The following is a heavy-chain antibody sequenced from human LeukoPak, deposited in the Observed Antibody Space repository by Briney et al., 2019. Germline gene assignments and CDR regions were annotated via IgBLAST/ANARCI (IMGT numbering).Heavy chain of an antibody. CDR2: IYTSGST. CDR3: ASVPYDFQGHYGMDV. Sequence: SQTLSLTCTVSGGSISSGSYYWSWIRQPAGKGLEWIGRIYTSGSTNYNPSLKSRVTISVDTSKNQFSLKLSSVTAADTAVYYCASVPYDFQGHYGMDVWGQGTTVTVSS. J-gene: IGHJ6*02. D-gene: IGHD3-3*01. CDR1: GGSISSGSYY. V-gene: IGHV4-61*02.